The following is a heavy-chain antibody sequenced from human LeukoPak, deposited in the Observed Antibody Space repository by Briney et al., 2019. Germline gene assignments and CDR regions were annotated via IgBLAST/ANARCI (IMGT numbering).Heavy chain of an antibody. CDR3: ARDFGVYYRNYWGYNWFDP. CDR1: RGSISSSSYY. Sequence: SETLSLTCTVSRGSISSSSYYWGWIRQPPGKGLEWLGSIYYSGSNYYNPSLKSLVTISVDTSKNQFSLKLSSVTAADTAVYYCARDFGVYYRNYWGYNWFDPWGQGTLVTVSS. J-gene: IGHJ5*02. D-gene: IGHD4-11*01. CDR2: IYYSGSN. V-gene: IGHV4-39*07.